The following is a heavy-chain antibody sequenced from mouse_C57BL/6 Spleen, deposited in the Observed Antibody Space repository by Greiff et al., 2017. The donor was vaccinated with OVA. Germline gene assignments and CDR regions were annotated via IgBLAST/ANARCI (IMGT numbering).Heavy chain of an antibody. V-gene: IGHV14-2*01. D-gene: IGHD1-1*01. J-gene: IGHJ2*01. CDR1: GFNIKDYY. Sequence: VHLQQSGAELVKPGASVTLSCTASGFNIKDYYMHWVKPRTEQGLEWIGRSDPEDGETKYAPKFQGKATITADTSSNTAYLQLSSLTSEDTAVYYCARGDYYGSSLDYWGQGTTLTVSS. CDR2: SDPEDGET. CDR3: ARGDYYGSSLDY.